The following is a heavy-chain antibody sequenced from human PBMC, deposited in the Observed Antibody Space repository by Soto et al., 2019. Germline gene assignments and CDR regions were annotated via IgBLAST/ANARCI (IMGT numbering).Heavy chain of an antibody. CDR1: GFTFSSYG. CDR2: ISYDGSNK. V-gene: IGHV3-30*18. J-gene: IGHJ6*03. D-gene: IGHD1-1*01. CDR3: AKKALLDYYYYYYMDV. Sequence: QVQLVESRGGVVQPGRSLRLSCAASGFTFSSYGMHWVRQAPGKGLEWVAVISYDGSNKYYADSVKGRFTISRDNSKNTLYLQMNSLRAEDTAVYYCAKKALLDYYYYYYMDVWGKGTTVTVSS.